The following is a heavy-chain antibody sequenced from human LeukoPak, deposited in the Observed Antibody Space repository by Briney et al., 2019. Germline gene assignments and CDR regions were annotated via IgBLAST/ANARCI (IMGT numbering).Heavy chain of an antibody. V-gene: IGHV3-48*04. J-gene: IGHJ4*02. Sequence: GGSLRLSCAASGFTFNNYAMHWVRQAPGKGLEWVSYISSSGSTIYYADSVKGRFTISRDNAKNSLYLQMNGLRAEDTAVYYCARIAAIDGLAAHPDSWGRGTLVTVSS. CDR3: ARIAAIDGLAAHPDS. D-gene: IGHD6-6*01. CDR1: GFTFNNYA. CDR2: ISSSGSTI.